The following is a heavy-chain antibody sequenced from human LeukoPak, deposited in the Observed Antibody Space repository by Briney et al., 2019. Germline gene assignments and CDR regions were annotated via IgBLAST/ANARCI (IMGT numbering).Heavy chain of an antibody. Sequence: GRTLRLSCAASGLTFSSYCMHGVRQAPVKGLVWVSRINTDGSTTSYADSVKGRFTISRDNAKNTLYLQMSSLRAEDTAVYYCARVLRSHGDLFDYWGQGTLVTVSS. V-gene: IGHV3-74*01. D-gene: IGHD4-17*01. CDR3: ARVLRSHGDLFDY. CDR2: INTDGSTT. J-gene: IGHJ4*02. CDR1: GLTFSSYC.